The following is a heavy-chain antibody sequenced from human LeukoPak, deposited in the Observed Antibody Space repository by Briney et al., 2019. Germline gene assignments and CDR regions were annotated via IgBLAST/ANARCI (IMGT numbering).Heavy chain of an antibody. V-gene: IGHV4-34*01. Sequence: SETLSLTCAVYGGSFSGYYWSWIRQPPGKGLEWIGEINHSGSTNYNPSLKSRVTISVDTSKNQFSLKLSSVTAADTAVYYCARGRPLDYWGQGTLVAVSS. CDR3: ARGRPLDY. CDR2: INHSGST. J-gene: IGHJ4*02. CDR1: GGSFSGYY. D-gene: IGHD1-14*01.